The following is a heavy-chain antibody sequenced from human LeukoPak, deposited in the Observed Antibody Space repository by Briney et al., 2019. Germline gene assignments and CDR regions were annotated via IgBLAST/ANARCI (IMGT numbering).Heavy chain of an antibody. J-gene: IGHJ4*02. D-gene: IGHD3-22*01. Sequence: GGSLRLSCAASGFTFSSYGMHWVRQAPGKGLEWVAVISYDRSNKYYADSVKGRFTISRDNSKNTLYLQMNSLRAEDTAVYYCAKDPYYYDSSGYGPYYFDYWGQGTLVTVSS. CDR2: ISYDRSNK. V-gene: IGHV3-30*18. CDR1: GFTFSSYG. CDR3: AKDPYYYDSSGYGPYYFDY.